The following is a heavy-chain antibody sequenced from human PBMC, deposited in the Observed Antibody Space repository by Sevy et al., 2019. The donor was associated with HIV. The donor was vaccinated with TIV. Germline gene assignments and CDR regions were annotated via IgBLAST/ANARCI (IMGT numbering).Heavy chain of an antibody. CDR1: GFTFSSYG. V-gene: IGHV3-30*18. CDR2: ISYDGSNK. J-gene: IGHJ4*02. CDR3: AKCRPHYDFWSGPLDY. Sequence: GGSLRLSCVASGFTFSSYGMHWVRQAPGKGLEWVAVISYDGSNKYYADSVKGRFTISRDNSKNTLYLQMNSLRAEDTAVYYCAKCRPHYDFWSGPLDYWGQGTLVTVSS. D-gene: IGHD3-3*01.